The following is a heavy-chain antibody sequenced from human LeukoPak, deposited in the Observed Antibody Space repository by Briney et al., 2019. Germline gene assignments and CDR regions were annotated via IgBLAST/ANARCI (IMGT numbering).Heavy chain of an antibody. CDR2: IYTGGST. V-gene: IGHV4-4*07. Sequence: SETLSLTCTVSGGSISSYYWSWIRQPAGKGLEWIGRIYTGGSTNYNPSLKSRVTMSVDTSKNQFSLKLSSVTAADTAVYYCARGGYDSRAHAFDIWGQGTMVTVSS. CDR3: ARGGYDSRAHAFDI. D-gene: IGHD3-22*01. J-gene: IGHJ3*02. CDR1: GGSISSYY.